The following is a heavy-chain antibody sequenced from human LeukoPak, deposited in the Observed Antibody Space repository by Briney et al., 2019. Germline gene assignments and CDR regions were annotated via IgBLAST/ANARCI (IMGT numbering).Heavy chain of an antibody. Sequence: GGSLRLSCAAYGFTFSGYAMSWVRQAPGKGLEWVSALSGSGGSTYYAYSVKGRFTISRDNSKNTLYLQMNSLRAEDTAVYYCAKVRYYDFWSGYPNYWGQGTLVTVSS. D-gene: IGHD3-3*01. CDR1: GFTFSGYA. J-gene: IGHJ4*02. CDR2: LSGSGGST. V-gene: IGHV3-23*01. CDR3: AKVRYYDFWSGYPNY.